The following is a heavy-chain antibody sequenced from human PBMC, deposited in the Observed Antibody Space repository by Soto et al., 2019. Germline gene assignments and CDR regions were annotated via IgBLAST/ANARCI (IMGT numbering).Heavy chain of an antibody. CDR2: ISGSGGST. CDR3: AKDAHYDYIWGSYRTAYYFDY. V-gene: IGHV3-23*01. Sequence: PGGSLRLSCAASGFTISSYAMSWVRQAPGKGLEWVSAISGSGGSTYYADSVKGRFTISRDNSKNTLYLQMNSLRAEDTAVYYCAKDAHYDYIWGSYRTAYYFDYWGQGTLVTVSS. J-gene: IGHJ4*02. CDR1: GFTISSYA. D-gene: IGHD3-16*02.